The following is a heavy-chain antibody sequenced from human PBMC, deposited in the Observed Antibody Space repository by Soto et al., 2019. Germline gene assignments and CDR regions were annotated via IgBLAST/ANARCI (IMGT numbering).Heavy chain of an antibody. CDR2: IYSDHST. Sequence: EVPVVESGGGLIQPGGSLRLSCAVSGFTVSTNYMNWVRQAPGKGLEWVSVIYSDHSTYYADSVKGRFTISRDSSKNTLYLQMNSLRDDDTAVYYCARDVRLGDYYSYGMDVWGQGTTVTVSS. D-gene: IGHD3-10*01. CDR1: GFTVSTNY. CDR3: ARDVRLGDYYSYGMDV. V-gene: IGHV3-53*01. J-gene: IGHJ6*02.